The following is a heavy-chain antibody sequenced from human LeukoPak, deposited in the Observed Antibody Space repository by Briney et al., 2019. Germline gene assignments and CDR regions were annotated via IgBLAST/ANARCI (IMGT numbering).Heavy chain of an antibody. J-gene: IGHJ4*02. CDR2: ISAYNGIT. V-gene: IGHV1-18*01. Sequence: ASVTVSCKASGYTFINYGISWVRQAPGQGLEWMGWISAYNGITNYAQNLQGRVTMTTDTSTSTAYMELRSLRSDDTAVYYCARGDDYYDSSGYYYVSATGYWGQGTLVTVSS. D-gene: IGHD3-22*01. CDR3: ARGDDYYDSSGYYYVSATGY. CDR1: GYTFINYG.